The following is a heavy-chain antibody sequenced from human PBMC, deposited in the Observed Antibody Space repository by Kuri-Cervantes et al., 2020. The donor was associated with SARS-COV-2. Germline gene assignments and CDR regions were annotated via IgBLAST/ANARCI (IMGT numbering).Heavy chain of an antibody. CDR2: ISYDGSNK. D-gene: IGHD6-19*01. V-gene: IGHV3-30*01. Sequence: GESLKISYAASGFTFSSYAMHWVRQAPGKGLEWVAVISYDGSNKYYADSVKGRLTISRDNSKNTLYLQINSLRAEDTAVYYCARGLTYSSGWYYFDYWGQGTLVTVSS. CDR1: GFTFSSYA. CDR3: ARGLTYSSGWYYFDY. J-gene: IGHJ4*02.